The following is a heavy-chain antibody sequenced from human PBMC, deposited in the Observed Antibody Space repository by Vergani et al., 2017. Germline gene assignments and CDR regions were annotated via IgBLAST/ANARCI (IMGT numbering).Heavy chain of an antibody. Sequence: QVQLVQSGAEVKKPGSSVKVSCKASGGTFSSYAISWVRQAPGQGLEWMGRIIPIFGTANYAQKFQGRVTITADESTSTAYMELSSLRSEDTAVYYCARTRGTEYYDSSDGWFDPWGQGTLVTVSS. V-gene: IGHV1-69*13. J-gene: IGHJ5*02. CDR1: GGTFSSYA. CDR2: IIPIFGTA. D-gene: IGHD3-22*01. CDR3: ARTRGTEYYDSSDGWFDP.